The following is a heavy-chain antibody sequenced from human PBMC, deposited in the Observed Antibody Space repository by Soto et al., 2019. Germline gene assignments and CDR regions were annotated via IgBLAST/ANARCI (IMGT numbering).Heavy chain of an antibody. V-gene: IGHV3-7*05. D-gene: IGHD5-18*01. J-gene: IGHJ4*02. CDR3: ARDNSLVY. Sequence: GGSLILSCAASGFTFSGHWMTWVRQAPGKGLEWVANIKEDGSDKYYVDSVKGRFIISRDNAKNSLYLQMDSLRAEDTAVYYCARDNSLVYWGQGTLVTVSS. CDR2: IKEDGSDK. CDR1: GFTFSGHW.